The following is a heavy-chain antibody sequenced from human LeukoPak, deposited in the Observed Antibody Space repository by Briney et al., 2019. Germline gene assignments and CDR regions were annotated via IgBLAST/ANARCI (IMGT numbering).Heavy chain of an antibody. J-gene: IGHJ5*02. CDR1: GFTFSSYV. Sequence: GGSLRLSCAASGFTFSSYVMHWVRQPPGKGLEWVAVISYDGSNEHYVDSVKGRFTISRDNSKNTLYVQMNSLRAEDTAVYYCARSGDTNRNWFNPWGQGTLVTVSS. D-gene: IGHD1-14*01. CDR2: ISYDGSNE. V-gene: IGHV3-30-3*01. CDR3: ARSGDTNRNWFNP.